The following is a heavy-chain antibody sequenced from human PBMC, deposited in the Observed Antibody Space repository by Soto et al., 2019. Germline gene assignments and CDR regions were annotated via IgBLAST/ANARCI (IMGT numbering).Heavy chain of an antibody. CDR1: GYTFTSYG. Sequence: ASVKFSCKASGYTFTSYGISWVRQAPGQGLEWMGWISAYNGNTNYAQKLQGRVTMTTDTSTSTAYMELRSLRSDDTAVYYCARDDPEVSPNGMDVWGQGTTVTVSS. J-gene: IGHJ6*02. D-gene: IGHD6-6*01. CDR2: ISAYNGNT. CDR3: ARDDPEVSPNGMDV. V-gene: IGHV1-18*04.